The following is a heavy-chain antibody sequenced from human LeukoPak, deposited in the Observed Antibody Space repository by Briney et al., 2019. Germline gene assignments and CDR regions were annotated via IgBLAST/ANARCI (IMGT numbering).Heavy chain of an antibody. J-gene: IGHJ5*02. V-gene: IGHV3-74*01. CDR1: GFTFSSSW. D-gene: IGHD6-6*01. CDR2: ISTDGSST. Sequence: GGSLRLSCAASGFTFSSSWMHWVRQAPAKGLVWISRISTDGSSTSYADSVKGRFTISRDNAKNTLYLQMNSLGAEDTAIYYCAKDRIASPPQGRFDPWGQGTLVTVSS. CDR3: AKDRIASPPQGRFDP.